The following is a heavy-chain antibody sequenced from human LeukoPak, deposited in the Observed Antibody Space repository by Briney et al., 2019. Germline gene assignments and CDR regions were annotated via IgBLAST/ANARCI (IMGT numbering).Heavy chain of an antibody. J-gene: IGHJ4*02. D-gene: IGHD2-15*01. CDR3: AKGGIYSEGDYFDY. Sequence: PGGSLRLSCAASGFTFSSYGMHWVRQAPGKGLEWVAFIRYEGSNKYYADSVKGRFTISRDNSMNTLYLQMNSLRVEDTAVYYCAKGGIYSEGDYFDYWGQGTLVTVSS. CDR1: GFTFSSYG. CDR2: IRYEGSNK. V-gene: IGHV3-30*02.